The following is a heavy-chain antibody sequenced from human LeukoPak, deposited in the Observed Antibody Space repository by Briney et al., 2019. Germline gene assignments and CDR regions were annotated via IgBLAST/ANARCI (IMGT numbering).Heavy chain of an antibody. CDR2: ISSSSSYI. Sequence: SGGSLRLSCAASGFTFSSYNMNWVRQAPGKGLEWVSSISSSSSYIYYADSVKGRFTISRDNAKNSLYLQMNSLRAEGTAVYYCARQFGVVITYMDVWGKGTTVTVSS. D-gene: IGHD3-3*01. CDR1: GFTFSSYN. J-gene: IGHJ6*03. CDR3: ARQFGVVITYMDV. V-gene: IGHV3-21*01.